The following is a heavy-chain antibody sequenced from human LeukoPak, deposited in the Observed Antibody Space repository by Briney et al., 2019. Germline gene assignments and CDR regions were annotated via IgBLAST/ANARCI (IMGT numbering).Heavy chain of an antibody. CDR3: ARDRCSGGSCSTIDY. J-gene: IGHJ4*02. D-gene: IGHD2-15*01. V-gene: IGHV1-18*01. Sequence: ASVKVSCKASGYTFTSYGISWVRQAPGQGLEWMGWISAYNGNRNYAQKLQGRVTMTTDTSTSTAYMELRSLRSDDTAVYYCARDRCSGGSCSTIDYWGQGTLVTVSS. CDR2: ISAYNGNR. CDR1: GYTFTSYG.